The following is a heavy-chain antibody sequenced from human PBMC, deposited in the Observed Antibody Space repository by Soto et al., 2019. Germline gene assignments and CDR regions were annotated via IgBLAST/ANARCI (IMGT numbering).Heavy chain of an antibody. CDR1: GYTFTSYG. CDR3: ARDHSPYCSGGSCYFGY. Sequence: QVQLVQSGAEVKKPGASVKVSCKASGYTFTSYGISWVRQAPGQGLEWMGWISAYNGNTNYAQKLQGRVTMTTDTSTSTAYMELRSLRSDDTSVYYCARDHSPYCSGGSCYFGYWGQGTLVTVSS. CDR2: ISAYNGNT. V-gene: IGHV1-18*01. J-gene: IGHJ4*02. D-gene: IGHD2-15*01.